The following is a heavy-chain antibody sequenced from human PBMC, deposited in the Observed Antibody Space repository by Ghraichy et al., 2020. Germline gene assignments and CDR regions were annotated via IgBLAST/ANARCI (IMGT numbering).Heavy chain of an antibody. CDR3: ARVVVPAAIPLSNYYYGMDV. V-gene: IGHV1-18*01. Sequence: ASVKVSCKASGYTFTSYGISWVRQAPGQGLEWMGWISAYNGNTNYAQKLQGRVTMTTDTSTSTAYMELRSLRSDDTAVYYCARVVVPAAIPLSNYYYGMDVWGQGTTVTVSS. CDR2: ISAYNGNT. J-gene: IGHJ6*02. D-gene: IGHD2-2*01. CDR1: GYTFTSYG.